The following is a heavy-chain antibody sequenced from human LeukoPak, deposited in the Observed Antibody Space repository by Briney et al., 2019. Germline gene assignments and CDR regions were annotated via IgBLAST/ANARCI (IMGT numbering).Heavy chain of an antibody. CDR2: INPSGGST. CDR3: AGSGYYPTLYYYGMDV. V-gene: IGHV1-46*01. J-gene: IGHJ6*02. CDR1: GYTFTSYY. D-gene: IGHD3-22*01. Sequence: ASVNVSCKASGYTFTSYYMHWVRQAPGQGLEWMGIINPSGGSTSYAQKFQGRVTMTRDTSTSTVYMELSSLRSEDTAVYYCAGSGYYPTLYYYGMDVWGQGTTVTVSS.